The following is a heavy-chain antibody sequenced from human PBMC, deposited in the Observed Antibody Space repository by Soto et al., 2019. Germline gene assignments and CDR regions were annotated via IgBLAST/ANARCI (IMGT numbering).Heavy chain of an antibody. J-gene: IGHJ4*02. CDR1: GGSISSNAYY. CDR3: ARRPKRGSYSWCFDY. CDR2: VYYSGSA. Sequence: QLQLQESGPGLVKASETLSLTCTVSGGSISSNAYYWGWIRQPPGKGLEWIGSVYYSGSANYNPSLKSRLTMSVDTSKNQSALKPISVTAADTAVYYCARRPKRGSYSWCFDYWGQGTLVTVSS. V-gene: IGHV4-39*01. D-gene: IGHD1-26*01.